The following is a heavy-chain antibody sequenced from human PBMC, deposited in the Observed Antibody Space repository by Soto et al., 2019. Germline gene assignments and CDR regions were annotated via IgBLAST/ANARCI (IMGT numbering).Heavy chain of an antibody. V-gene: IGHV1-18*01. Sequence: ASVKVSCKASGYTFTTYGISWVRQAPGQGLEWMGWISAYNGDTNYAQKLQGRVTMTTDTSTSTVYMELRSLRSDDTAVYYCARDTNYFDSSGYPDYWGQ. D-gene: IGHD3-22*01. CDR2: ISAYNGDT. CDR1: GYTFTTYG. CDR3: ARDTNYFDSSGYPDY. J-gene: IGHJ4*02.